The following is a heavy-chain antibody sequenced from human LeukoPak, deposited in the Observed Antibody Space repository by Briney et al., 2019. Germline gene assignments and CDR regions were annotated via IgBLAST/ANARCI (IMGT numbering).Heavy chain of an antibody. V-gene: IGHV3-23*01. CDR1: GFTFSSYA. CDR3: AKDLGYCTNGVCYIFDY. J-gene: IGHJ4*02. Sequence: SGVSLRLSCAASGFTFSSYAMSWVRQAPGKGPEWVSAISGSGGSTYYADSVKGRFTISRDNSKNTLYLQMNSLRAEDTAVYYCAKDLGYCTNGVCYIFDYWGQGTLVTVST. D-gene: IGHD2-8*01. CDR2: ISGSGGST.